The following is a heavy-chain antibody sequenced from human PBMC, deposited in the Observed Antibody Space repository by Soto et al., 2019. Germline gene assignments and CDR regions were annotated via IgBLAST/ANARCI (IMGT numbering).Heavy chain of an antibody. V-gene: IGHV1-2*04. CDR1: GYTFIGYY. J-gene: IGHJ4*02. CDR2: INPNSGGA. D-gene: IGHD3-10*01. CDR3: ERSGGGYASGDY. Sequence: QVQLVQSGAEVKKPGASVKVSCKASGYTFIGYYIHWVRQAPGQGLEWMGWINPNSGGAKYSQKFQAWVTMTSDTLISTAVQVLSRLKSDGAVVYYCERSGGGYASGDYWGQVTLVTVSS.